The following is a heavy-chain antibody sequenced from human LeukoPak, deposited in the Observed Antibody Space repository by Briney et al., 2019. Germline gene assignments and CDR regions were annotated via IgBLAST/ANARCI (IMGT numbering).Heavy chain of an antibody. Sequence: SETLSLTCTVSGGSISSGGYYWSWIRQPPGKGLEWMGYIYHSGSTYYNASLKSRVTISVDRSKNQYSLKLSPVTPADTAVYYCARTTTLWFGESPRSFDYWGQGTLVPVSS. CDR2: IYHSGST. V-gene: IGHV4-30-2*01. J-gene: IGHJ4*02. CDR3: ARTTTLWFGESPRSFDY. CDR1: GGSISSGGYY. D-gene: IGHD3-10*01.